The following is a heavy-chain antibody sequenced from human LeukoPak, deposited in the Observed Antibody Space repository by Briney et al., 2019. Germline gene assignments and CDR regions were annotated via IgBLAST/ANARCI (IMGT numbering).Heavy chain of an antibody. CDR3: ARDLPDSRIDY. Sequence: GGSLRLSCAASGFTFSSYGMHWVRQAPGKGLEWVAVIWYDRSNKYYADSVKGRFTISRDNSKNTLYLQMNSLRAEDTAVYYCARDLPDSRIDYWGQGTLVTVSS. CDR1: GFTFSSYG. J-gene: IGHJ4*02. V-gene: IGHV3-33*01. D-gene: IGHD1-14*01. CDR2: IWYDRSNK.